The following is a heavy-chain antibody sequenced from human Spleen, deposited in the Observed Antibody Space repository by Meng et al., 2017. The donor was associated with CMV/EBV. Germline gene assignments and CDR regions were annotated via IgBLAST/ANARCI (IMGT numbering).Heavy chain of an antibody. V-gene: IGHV3-48*01. CDR2: ISSSGSTK. CDR3: ARADFDY. J-gene: IGHJ4*02. Sequence: GGSLRLSCAASGHTLSGFGMNWVRQAPGKGLEWLSYISSSGSTKYYADSVKGRFTISRDNSKNTLYLQMNSLRAEDTAVYYCARADFDYWGQGTLVTVSS. CDR1: GHTLSGFG.